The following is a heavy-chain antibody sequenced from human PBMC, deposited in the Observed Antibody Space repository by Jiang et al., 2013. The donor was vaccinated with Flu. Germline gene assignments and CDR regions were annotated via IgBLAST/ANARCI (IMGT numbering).Heavy chain of an antibody. CDR1: GDSISTNGIY. J-gene: IGHJ3*02. CDR2: IYYSGST. Sequence: PGLVKPSQTLSLTCTVSGDSISTNGIYWSWIRQHPGKGLEWIGYIYYSGSTYYNPSLESRVTISVDTSKNQFSLKLSSVTAADTAVYYCARTTVKAFDIWGQGTMVIVSS. D-gene: IGHD4-17*01. CDR3: ARTTVKAFDI. V-gene: IGHV4-31*03.